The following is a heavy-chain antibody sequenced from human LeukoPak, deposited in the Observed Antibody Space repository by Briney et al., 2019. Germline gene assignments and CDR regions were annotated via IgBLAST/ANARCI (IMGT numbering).Heavy chain of an antibody. Sequence: GGSLRLSCAASGFTFSSYNMNWVRQAPGKGLEWVSSISSSSSYIYYADSVKGRFTISRDNAKNSLYLQMNSLRAEETAVYYCASIAVVPSGSDYWGEGTLVTVSS. CDR3: ASIAVVPSGSDY. CDR1: GFTFSSYN. V-gene: IGHV3-21*01. CDR2: ISSSSSYI. J-gene: IGHJ4*02. D-gene: IGHD6-19*01.